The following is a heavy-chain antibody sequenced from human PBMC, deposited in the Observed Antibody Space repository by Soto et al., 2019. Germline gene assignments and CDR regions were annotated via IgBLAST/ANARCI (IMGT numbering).Heavy chain of an antibody. D-gene: IGHD3-3*01. CDR2: ISYDGSNK. Sequence: QVQLVESGGGVVQPGRSLRLSCAASGFTFSSYGMHWVRQAPAKGLEWVAVISYDGSNKYYADSVKGRFTISRDNSKNTLYLQMNSLRAEDTAVYYCAKGRFLEWLYYFDYWGQGNLVTVSS. V-gene: IGHV3-30*18. CDR1: GFTFSSYG. J-gene: IGHJ4*02. CDR3: AKGRFLEWLYYFDY.